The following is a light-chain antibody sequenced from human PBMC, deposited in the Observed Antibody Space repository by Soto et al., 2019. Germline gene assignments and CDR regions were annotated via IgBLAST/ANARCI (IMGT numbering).Light chain of an antibody. V-gene: IGKV3-20*01. CDR2: GAS. Sequence: DIVWTQSPGTLYLSPGERATLSCRASLRVSSSYLAWYQQKPGQAPRLLIYGASSRSTGVPDRFSGSGSGTDFTLTISRLEPEDFAVYYCQQYGSSTGTFGQGTQVEIK. CDR1: LRVSSSY. J-gene: IGKJ1*01. CDR3: QQYGSSTGT.